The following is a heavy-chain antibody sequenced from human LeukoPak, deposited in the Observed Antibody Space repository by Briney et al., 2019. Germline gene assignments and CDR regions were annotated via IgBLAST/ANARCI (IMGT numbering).Heavy chain of an antibody. CDR2: IYYSGST. D-gene: IGHD1-26*01. V-gene: IGHV4-39*07. CDR3: ARYIVSYPHDAFDI. Sequence: SETLSLTCTVSDGSISGSTYYWGWIRQTPGKGLEWIGSIYYSGSTSYNPSLKSRVTISVDTSKKQFSLKLSSVTAADTAFYYCARYIVSYPHDAFDIWGQGTMVTVSS. J-gene: IGHJ3*02. CDR1: DGSISGSTYY.